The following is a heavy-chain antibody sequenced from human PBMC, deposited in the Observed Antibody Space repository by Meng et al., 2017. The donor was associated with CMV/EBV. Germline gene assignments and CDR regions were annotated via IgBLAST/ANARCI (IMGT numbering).Heavy chain of an antibody. J-gene: IGHJ4*02. V-gene: IGHV1-69*10. CDR2: IIPILGIA. CDR1: TFSSYA. Sequence: TFSSYAISWVRQAPGQGLEWMGGIIPILGIANYAQKFQGRVTITADKSTSTAYMELSSLRSEDTAVYYCVRRQYYGSGSPPHYYFDYWGQGTLVTVSS. CDR3: VRRQYYGSGSPPHYYFDY. D-gene: IGHD3-10*01.